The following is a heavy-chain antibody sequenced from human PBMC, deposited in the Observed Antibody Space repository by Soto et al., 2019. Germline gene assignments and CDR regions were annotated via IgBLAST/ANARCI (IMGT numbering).Heavy chain of an antibody. CDR1: GGSFSGYY. Sequence: PSETLSLTCAVYGGSFSGYYWSWIRQPPGKGLEWIGEINHSGSTNYNPSLKSRVTISVDTSKNQFSLKLSSVTAADTAVYYCARVRITFGGVIVSFDYWGPGTLVTVSS. D-gene: IGHD3-16*02. J-gene: IGHJ4*02. V-gene: IGHV4-34*01. CDR3: ARVRITFGGVIVSFDY. CDR2: INHSGST.